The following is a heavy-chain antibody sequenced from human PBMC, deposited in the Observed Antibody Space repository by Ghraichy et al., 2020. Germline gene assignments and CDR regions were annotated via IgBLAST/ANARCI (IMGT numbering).Heavy chain of an antibody. CDR3: AKDVGYYDSSGYYFDF. V-gene: IGHV3-23*01. CDR1: GFTFSSHA. Sequence: GGSLRLSCTASGFTFSSHAMTWVRQAPGKGLEWVSTVGSSGGGTWYADSVKGRFTISRDNSKNTLYLQMNSLRVGDTAQYYCAKDVGYYDSSGYYFDFWGHGTLVTLSS. D-gene: IGHD3-22*01. CDR2: VGSSGGGT. J-gene: IGHJ2*01.